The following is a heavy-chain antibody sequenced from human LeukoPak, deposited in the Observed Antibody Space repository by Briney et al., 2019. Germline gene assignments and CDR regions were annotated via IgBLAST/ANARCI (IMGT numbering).Heavy chain of an antibody. CDR3: ARPRSSSSWFEDFQH. CDR1: GFTFSSYA. J-gene: IGHJ1*01. D-gene: IGHD6-13*01. CDR2: ISGSGGST. V-gene: IGHV3-23*01. Sequence: GSLRLSCAASGFTFSSYAMNWVRQAPGKGLEWVSGISGSGGSTYYAESVKGRITISRDNSKNTLYLQMNSLRAEDTAVYYCARPRSSSSWFEDFQHWGQGTLVTVSS.